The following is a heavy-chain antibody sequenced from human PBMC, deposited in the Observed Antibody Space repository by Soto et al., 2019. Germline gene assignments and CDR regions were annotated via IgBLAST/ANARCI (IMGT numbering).Heavy chain of an antibody. CDR3: ARQGYY. V-gene: IGHV4-39*01. Sequence: KTSETLSLTCTVSGVSISDTSYYWGWIRQPPGKGLDWIGTIYFNGNTFYNPSLKSRLTISVDTSSNQFSLRLTSVTAADTAVYYCARQGYYWGQGTLVTVSS. CDR2: IYFNGNT. J-gene: IGHJ4*02. CDR1: GVSISDTSYY.